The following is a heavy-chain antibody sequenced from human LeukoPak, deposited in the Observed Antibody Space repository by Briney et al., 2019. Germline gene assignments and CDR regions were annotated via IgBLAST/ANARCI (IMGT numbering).Heavy chain of an antibody. CDR1: GGTFSSYA. D-gene: IGHD1-26*01. Sequence: SVKLSCKASGGTFSSYAISWVRQAPGHGLEWLGGIIPIFGTAKTAPKFQGRVTISADESTSTAYMELSSLRSEDTAVYYCATIDEVGATANEGNYWGQGTLVTVSS. CDR2: IIPIFGTA. J-gene: IGHJ4*02. CDR3: ATIDEVGATANEGNY. V-gene: IGHV1-69*13.